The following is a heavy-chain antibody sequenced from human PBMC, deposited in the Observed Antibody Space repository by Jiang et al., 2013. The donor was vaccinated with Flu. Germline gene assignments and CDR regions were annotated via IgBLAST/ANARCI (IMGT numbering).Heavy chain of an antibody. V-gene: IGHV4-34*01. J-gene: IGHJ4*02. CDR2: INHSGST. CDR1: GGSFSGYY. Sequence: ETLSLTCAVYGGSFSGYYWSWIRQPPGKGLEWIGEINHSGSTNYNPSLKSRVTISVDTSKNQFSLKLSSVTAADHRLCITRARHVDTAMGYFDYWGQGTLVTVSS. CDR3: ARHVDTAMGYFDY. D-gene: IGHD5-18*01.